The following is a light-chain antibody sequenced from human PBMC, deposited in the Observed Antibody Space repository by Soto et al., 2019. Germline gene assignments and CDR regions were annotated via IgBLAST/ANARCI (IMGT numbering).Light chain of an antibody. Sequence: DIQMTQSPSSLSASVGERVTISCQASQDIRHFLSWYLQRPGKAPKLLIFDASSLVTGVPSRSSGSGSGTDFTFTISSLQPEDIGTYYCQQHENPPITFGQGTRLQIK. CDR1: QDIRHF. CDR2: DAS. V-gene: IGKV1-33*01. J-gene: IGKJ5*01. CDR3: QQHENPPIT.